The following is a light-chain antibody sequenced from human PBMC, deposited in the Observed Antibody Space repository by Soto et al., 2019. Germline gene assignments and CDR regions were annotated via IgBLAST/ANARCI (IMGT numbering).Light chain of an antibody. CDR1: QGVYTS. J-gene: IGKJ4*01. V-gene: IGKV3-15*01. CDR3: QQYNNWPPVT. Sequence: EVVMTQSPATLSVSPGERATLSCRASQGVYTSLAWYQQKPGQAPRLLIYDASTRATGIPARFSGSGSGTEFTLTISSLQPEDFAIYYCQQYNNWPPVTFGGGTKVEIK. CDR2: DAS.